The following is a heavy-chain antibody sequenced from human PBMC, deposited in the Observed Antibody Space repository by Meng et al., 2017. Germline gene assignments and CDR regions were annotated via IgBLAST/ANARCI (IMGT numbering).Heavy chain of an antibody. CDR1: GGTVSIYG. V-gene: IGHV1-8*03. Sequence: VQRVQSGAEVKKPGHSGKVSVQASGGTVSIYGISWVGQAPGQGLEWMGWMNPNSGNTGYAQKFQGRVTITRNTSIRTSYMEMSSLRSEDTAVYYCARGVSYGGPDYWCQGTLVTVSS. CDR3: ARGVSYGGPDY. CDR2: MNPNSGNT. J-gene: IGHJ4*02. D-gene: IGHD4-23*01.